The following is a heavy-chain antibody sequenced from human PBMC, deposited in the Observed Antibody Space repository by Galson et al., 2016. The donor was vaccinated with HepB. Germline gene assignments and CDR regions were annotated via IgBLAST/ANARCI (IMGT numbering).Heavy chain of an antibody. Sequence: SLRLSCAASGFTFNDYTMYWVRQAPGKGLEWVSLISWDGHTTYYADSVKGRFTMSRDNSKNSLYLQMNSLRSEDTAIYYCAKDILVAGNDGFDMWGQGTMVTVSS. CDR3: AKDILVAGNDGFDM. V-gene: IGHV3-43*01. CDR1: GFTFNDYT. D-gene: IGHD2-8*02. CDR2: ISWDGHTT. J-gene: IGHJ3*02.